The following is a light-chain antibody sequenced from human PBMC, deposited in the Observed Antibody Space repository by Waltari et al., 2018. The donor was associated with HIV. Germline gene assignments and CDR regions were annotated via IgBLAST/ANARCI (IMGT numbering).Light chain of an antibody. CDR1: AFPPKD. CDR2: EDS. CDR3: YSTDSSGNHSDV. Sequence: SCDLTQPPRVSGSPGQTARINCSGDAFPPKDPSSHQQKSGQGPVLVIYEDSKRPSGIPERFSGSSSGTMATLTISGAQVEDEADYYCYSTDSSGNHSDVFGTGTKVTVL. V-gene: IGLV3-10*01. J-gene: IGLJ1*01.